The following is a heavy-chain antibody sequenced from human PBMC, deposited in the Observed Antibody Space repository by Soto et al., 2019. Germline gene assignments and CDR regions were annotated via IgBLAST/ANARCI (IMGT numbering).Heavy chain of an antibody. J-gene: IGHJ6*02. V-gene: IGHV4-34*01. D-gene: IGHD4-17*01. CDR3: ASFSTVTTPQQQDYYSYGMDV. CDR2: INHSGIT. CDR1: GGSLSGYY. Sequence: SETLSLTCAGYGGSLSGYYLSWIRQPPGKGLEWIGQINHSGITNYNPSLKRRVTISVDTSKNQFSLKLSSVTAADTAVYYCASFSTVTTPQQQDYYSYGMDVWGQGTTVTVSS.